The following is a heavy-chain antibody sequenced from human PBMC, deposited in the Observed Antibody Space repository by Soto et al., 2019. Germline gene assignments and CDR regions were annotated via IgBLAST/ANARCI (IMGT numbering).Heavy chain of an antibody. D-gene: IGHD3-3*01. CDR1: GGSISSSSYY. Sequence: PSETLSLTCTVSGGSISSSSYYWGWIRQPPGKGLEWIGSIYYSGSTYYNPSLKSRVTISVDTSKNQFSLKLSSVTAADTAVYYCARRFWSGYSRFDYWGQGTQVTVS. CDR3: ARRFWSGYSRFDY. CDR2: IYYSGST. J-gene: IGHJ4*02. V-gene: IGHV4-39*01.